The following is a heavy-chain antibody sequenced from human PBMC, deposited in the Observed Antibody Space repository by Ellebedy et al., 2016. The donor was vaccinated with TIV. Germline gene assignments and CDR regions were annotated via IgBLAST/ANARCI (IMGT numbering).Heavy chain of an antibody. V-gene: IGHV3-23*01. CDR1: RFSFSNYA. CDR3: AAAAGAGDDAFDI. CDR2: ISAGGTTT. Sequence: GESLKISXAASRFSFSNYAMSWVRQAPGKGLEWVSGISAGGTTTYYVDFVKGRFTISRDNSKNTLYLQMNSLRAEDTAVYYCAAAAGAGDDAFDIWGQGTMVTVSS. J-gene: IGHJ3*02. D-gene: IGHD6-13*01.